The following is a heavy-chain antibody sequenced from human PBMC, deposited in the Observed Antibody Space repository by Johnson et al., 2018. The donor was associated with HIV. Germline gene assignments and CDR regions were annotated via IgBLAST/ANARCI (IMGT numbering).Heavy chain of an antibody. V-gene: IGHV3-30-3*01. D-gene: IGHD2-2*01. CDR2: ISYDGSNK. CDR1: GFTFSSYA. J-gene: IGHJ3*02. CDR3: ARRNAGGAFDI. Sequence: QMMLVESGGGVVQPGRSLRLSCAASGFTFSSYAMHWVRQAPGKGLEWVAVISYDGSNKYYADSVKGRFTISRDNSKNTLYLQMNSLRAEDTAVYYCARRNAGGAFDIWGQGTMVTGSS.